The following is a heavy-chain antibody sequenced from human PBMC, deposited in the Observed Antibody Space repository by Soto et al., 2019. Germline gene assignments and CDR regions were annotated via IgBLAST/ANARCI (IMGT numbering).Heavy chain of an antibody. D-gene: IGHD3-16*02. V-gene: IGHV1-69*12. J-gene: IGHJ6*02. Sequence: QVQLVQSGAEVKKPGSSVKVSCKASGGTFSSYAISWVRQAPGQGLEWMGGIIPIFGTANYAQKFQGRVTITADESTSTAYVELSSLRSEDTAVYYCARDPRRYDYVWGSYRPYYYYGMDVWGQGTTVTVSS. CDR1: GGTFSSYA. CDR2: IIPIFGTA. CDR3: ARDPRRYDYVWGSYRPYYYYGMDV.